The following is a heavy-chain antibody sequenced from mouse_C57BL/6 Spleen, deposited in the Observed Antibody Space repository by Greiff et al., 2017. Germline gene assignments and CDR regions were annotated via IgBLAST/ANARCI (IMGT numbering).Heavy chain of an antibody. D-gene: IGHD4-1*01. CDR1: GFTFSSYG. V-gene: IGHV5-6*01. CDR3: ARITGTSLFDY. Sequence: EVKLVESGGDLVKPGGSLKLSCAASGFTFSSYGMSWVRQTPDTRLAWVATISSGGSYTYYPDSVKGRFTISRDNAKNTLYLQMSSLKSEDTAMYYCARITGTSLFDYWGQGTTLTVSS. CDR2: ISSGGSYT. J-gene: IGHJ2*01.